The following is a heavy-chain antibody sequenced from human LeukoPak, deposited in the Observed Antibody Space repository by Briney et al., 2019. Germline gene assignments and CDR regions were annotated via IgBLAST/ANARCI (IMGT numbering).Heavy chain of an antibody. CDR1: GGTFSSYA. D-gene: IGHD3-22*01. V-gene: IGHV1-69*05. CDR3: ARGGNYYDSSGYLFDY. CDR2: IIPIFGTT. Sequence: SVKASCKASGGTFSSYAISWVRQAPGQGLEWMGGIIPIFGTTNYAQKFQGRVTITTDESTSTAYMELSSLRSEDTAVYYCARGGNYYDSSGYLFDYWGQGTLVTVSS. J-gene: IGHJ4*02.